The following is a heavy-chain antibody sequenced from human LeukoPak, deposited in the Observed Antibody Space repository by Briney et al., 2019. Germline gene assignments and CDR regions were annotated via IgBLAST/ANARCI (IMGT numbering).Heavy chain of an antibody. CDR3: AKDPGYSGSYPYNWFDP. Sequence: SGGSLRLSCAASGFTFSNNWMHWVRQAPGKGPVWVSRINSDGSSISYADSVKGRFTISRDNAKNTLYLQMNSLRAEDTAVYYCAKDPGYSGSYPYNWFDPWGQGTLVTVSS. CDR2: INSDGSSI. D-gene: IGHD1-26*01. V-gene: IGHV3-74*01. J-gene: IGHJ5*02. CDR1: GFTFSNNW.